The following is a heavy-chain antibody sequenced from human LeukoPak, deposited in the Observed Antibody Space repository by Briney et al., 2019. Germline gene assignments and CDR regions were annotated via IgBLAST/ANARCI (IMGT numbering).Heavy chain of an antibody. CDR3: ASSPIIVVPAADNWFDP. V-gene: IGHV1-2*02. CDR2: INPNSGGT. J-gene: IGHJ5*02. D-gene: IGHD2-2*01. Sequence: EASVKVSCKASGYTFTGYYMHWVRQAPGQGLEWMGWINPNSGGTNYAQKFQGRVTMTRDTSISTAYMELSRLRSDDTAVYYCASSPIIVVPAADNWFDPWGQGTLVTVSS. CDR1: GYTFTGYY.